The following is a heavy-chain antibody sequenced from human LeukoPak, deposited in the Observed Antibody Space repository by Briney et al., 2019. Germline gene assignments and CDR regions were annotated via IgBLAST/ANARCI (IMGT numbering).Heavy chain of an antibody. J-gene: IGHJ3*01. V-gene: IGHV3-66*01. CDR3: AKSVGELLFSGAFDV. Sequence: GGSLRLSCAASGFTFSSYSMNWVRQAPGKGLEWVSVIYSGAGAYSADSVKGRFTISRDNSKNTLYLQMNSLRADDTAVYYCAKSVGELLFSGAFDVWGQGTMVTVSS. CDR2: IYSGAGA. D-gene: IGHD3-10*01. CDR1: GFTFSSYS.